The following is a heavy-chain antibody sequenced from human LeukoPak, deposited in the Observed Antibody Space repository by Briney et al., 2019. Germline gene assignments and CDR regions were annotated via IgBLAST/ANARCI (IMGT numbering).Heavy chain of an antibody. V-gene: IGHV3-23*01. Sequence: GGSLRLSCAASGFTFSSYAMSWVRQAPGKGLEWVSAISGSGGSTYYADSVKGRFTVSRDNSKNTLYLQMNSLRAEDTAVYYCAKDLSAAVAGYFDYWGQGTLVTVSS. CDR2: ISGSGGST. CDR3: AKDLSAAVAGYFDY. CDR1: GFTFSSYA. D-gene: IGHD6-19*01. J-gene: IGHJ4*02.